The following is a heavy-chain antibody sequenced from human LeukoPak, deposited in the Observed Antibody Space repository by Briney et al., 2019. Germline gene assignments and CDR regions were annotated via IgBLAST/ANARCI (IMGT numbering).Heavy chain of an antibody. Sequence: PSETLSLTCTVSGGSISSYYWSWIRQPPGKGLEWIGYIYYSGSTNYNPSLKSRVTMSVDTSKNQFSLKLSSVTAADTAVYYCAREWGDFHLWGQGTLVTVPS. CDR2: IYYSGST. CDR3: AREWGDFHL. D-gene: IGHD3-16*01. CDR1: GGSISSYY. V-gene: IGHV4-59*12. J-gene: IGHJ4*02.